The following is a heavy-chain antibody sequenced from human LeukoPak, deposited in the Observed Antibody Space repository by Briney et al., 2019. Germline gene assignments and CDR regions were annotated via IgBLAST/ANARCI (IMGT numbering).Heavy chain of an antibody. Sequence: PGGSLRLSCAASGFTLSNAWMNWVRQAPGKGLEWVSYISSGGTTISYAQSVKGRFTITRDNAQNSLTLHMNTLRADDTAVYYCAKDGGTHFDHWGQGTLVTVSS. J-gene: IGHJ4*02. V-gene: IGHV3-48*01. CDR3: AKDGGTHFDH. CDR1: GFTLSNAW. D-gene: IGHD1-26*01. CDR2: ISSGGTTI.